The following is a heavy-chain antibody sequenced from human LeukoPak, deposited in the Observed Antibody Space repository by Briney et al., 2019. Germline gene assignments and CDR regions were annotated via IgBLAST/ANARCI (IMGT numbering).Heavy chain of an antibody. J-gene: IGHJ4*02. CDR2: INPSNSNT. CDR3: ARSSESLVVGATTTLDY. D-gene: IGHD1-26*01. Sequence: ASVKVSCKASGYTFTSYYMHWVRQAPGQGLEWMGIINPSNSNTYYAQKFQGRVTMTRDTSISTAYMELSRLRSDDTAVYYCARSSESLVVGATTTLDYWGQGTLVTVSS. CDR1: GYTFTSYY. V-gene: IGHV1-46*01.